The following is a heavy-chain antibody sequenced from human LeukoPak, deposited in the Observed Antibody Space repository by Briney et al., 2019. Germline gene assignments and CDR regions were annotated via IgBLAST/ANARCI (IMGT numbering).Heavy chain of an antibody. V-gene: IGHV3-74*01. J-gene: IGHJ4*02. D-gene: IGHD2-15*01. CDR1: GFTFSSYW. CDR2: INSDGSST. Sequence: GGSLRLSCAASGFTFSSYWMHWVRQAPGKGLVWVSRINSDGSSTSYADSVKGRFTISRDNAKNTLYLQMNSLRAEDTAVYYCLSSYCSGGSCYSASGYWGQGTLVTVSS. CDR3: LSSYCSGGSCYSASGY.